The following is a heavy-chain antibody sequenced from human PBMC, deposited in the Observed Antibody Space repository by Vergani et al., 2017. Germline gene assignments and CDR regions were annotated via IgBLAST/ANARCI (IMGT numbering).Heavy chain of an antibody. CDR3: ARGTMDSSSHFFDY. J-gene: IGHJ4*02. V-gene: IGHV4-34*01. CDR2: INHSGST. D-gene: IGHD6-6*01. CDR1: GGSFSGYY. Sequence: QVQLPQWGAGLLKPSETLSLTCAVYGGSFSGYYWSWIRQPPGKGLEWIGEINHSGSTNYNPSLKSRVTISVDTSKNQFSLKLSSVTAADPAVYYCARGTMDSSSHFFDYWGQGTLVTVSS.